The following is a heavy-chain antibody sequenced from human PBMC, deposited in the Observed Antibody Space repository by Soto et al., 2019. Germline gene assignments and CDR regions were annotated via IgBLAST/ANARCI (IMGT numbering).Heavy chain of an antibody. Sequence: VQLVESGGGVVQPGRSLRLSCAASGFTFSSYGMHWVRQAPGKGLEWVAVISYDGSNKYYADSVKGRFTISRDNSKNTLYLQMNSLRAEDTAVYYCAKEGTAMVRGFDYWGQGTLVTVSS. CDR1: GFTFSSYG. CDR2: ISYDGSNK. J-gene: IGHJ4*02. D-gene: IGHD5-18*01. V-gene: IGHV3-30*18. CDR3: AKEGTAMVRGFDY.